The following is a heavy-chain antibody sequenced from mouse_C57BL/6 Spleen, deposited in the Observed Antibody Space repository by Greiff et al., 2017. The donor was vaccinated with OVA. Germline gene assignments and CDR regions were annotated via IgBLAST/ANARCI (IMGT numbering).Heavy chain of an antibody. Sequence: QVQLQQSGAELVRPGASVKLSCKASGYTFTDYYINWVKQRPGQGLEWIARIYPGSGNTYYNEKFKGQATLTAEKSSSTAYMQLSSLTSEDSAGYYCARYDYDDAMDYWGQGTSVTVSS. CDR2: IYPGSGNT. CDR1: GYTFTDYY. V-gene: IGHV1-76*01. D-gene: IGHD2-4*01. J-gene: IGHJ4*01. CDR3: ARYDYDDAMDY.